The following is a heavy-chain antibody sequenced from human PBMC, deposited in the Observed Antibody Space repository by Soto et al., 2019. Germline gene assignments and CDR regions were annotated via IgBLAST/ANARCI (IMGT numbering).Heavy chain of an antibody. Sequence: SETLSLTCSVSGGSISSYYWSWIRQPPGKGLEWIGYIYYSGSTNYNPSLKSRVTISADTSKNQFSLKLSSVTAADTAVYYCARHVRSTHAFDIWGQGTMVTVSS. CDR1: GGSISSYY. D-gene: IGHD3-3*01. V-gene: IGHV4-59*08. CDR2: IYYSGST. CDR3: ARHVRSTHAFDI. J-gene: IGHJ3*02.